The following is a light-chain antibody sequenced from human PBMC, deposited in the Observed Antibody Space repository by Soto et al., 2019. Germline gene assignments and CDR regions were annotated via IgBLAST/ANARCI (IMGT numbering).Light chain of an antibody. CDR2: DVS. CDR1: SSDVGGYSY. CDR3: SSYSSINTLV. Sequence: QSALTQPASVSGSPGQSITISCTGTSSDVGGYSYVSWYQQHPGKAPKLMIYDVSNRPSGVSNRFSGSKSGNTASLTISGLQAEDEADYYCSSYSSINTLVFGGGTQLTVL. J-gene: IGLJ2*01. V-gene: IGLV2-14*01.